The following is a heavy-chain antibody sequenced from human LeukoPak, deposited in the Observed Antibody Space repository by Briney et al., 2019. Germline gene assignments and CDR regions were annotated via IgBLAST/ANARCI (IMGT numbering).Heavy chain of an antibody. Sequence: PGGSLRLSCAASGFTFSSYAMSWVRQAPGKGLEWVSAISGSGDNTYYADSVKYRFTISRDKSKNTLYLQMNSLGAEDTDVYYCAKNRGKYYYFDYWGQGTLVTVSS. V-gene: IGHV3-23*01. J-gene: IGHJ4*02. CDR3: AKNRGKYYYFDY. D-gene: IGHD2/OR15-2a*01. CDR1: GFTFSSYA. CDR2: ISGSGDNT.